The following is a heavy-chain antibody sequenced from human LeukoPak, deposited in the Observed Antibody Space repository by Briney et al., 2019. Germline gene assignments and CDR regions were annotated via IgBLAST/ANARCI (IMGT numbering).Heavy chain of an antibody. V-gene: IGHV4-34*01. CDR2: INHSGST. Sequence: SETLSLTCAVYGGSLSGYYWSWIRQPPGKGLEWIGEINHSGSTNYNPSLKSRVTISVDTSKNQFSLKLSSVTAADTAVYYCARGRTVTNDNWFDPWGQGTLVTVSS. CDR3: ARGRTVTNDNWFDP. CDR1: GGSLSGYY. D-gene: IGHD4-17*01. J-gene: IGHJ5*02.